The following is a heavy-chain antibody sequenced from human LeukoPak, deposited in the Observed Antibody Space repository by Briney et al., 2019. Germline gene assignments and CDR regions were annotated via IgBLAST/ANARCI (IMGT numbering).Heavy chain of an antibody. J-gene: IGHJ6*03. CDR3: ARAGVGCSGGSCYSGIVGATYYYYYYMDV. CDR2: IYYSGST. CDR1: GGSISSYY. V-gene: IGHV4-59*01. D-gene: IGHD2-15*01. Sequence: PSETLSLTCTVSGGSISSYYWSWIRQPPGKGLEWIGYIYYSGSTNYNPSLKSRVTISVDTSKNQFSLKLSSVTAADTAVYYCARAGVGCSGGSCYSGIVGATYYYYYYMDVWGKGTTVTVSS.